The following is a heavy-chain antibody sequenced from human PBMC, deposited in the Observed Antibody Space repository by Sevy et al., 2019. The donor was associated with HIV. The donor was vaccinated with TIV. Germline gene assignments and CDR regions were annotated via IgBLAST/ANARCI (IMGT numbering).Heavy chain of an antibody. J-gene: IGHJ4*02. Sequence: GGSLRLSCAASRFIFNDYGMHWVRQAPGKGLEWVAFIQYDGNDKYYADSMRGRFTISRDNSKNMLFLQMNSLRSEDTAMYYCAINTAAAGAGGFDYWGQGTLVTVSS. CDR1: RFIFNDYG. CDR2: IQYDGNDK. V-gene: IGHV3-30*02. CDR3: AINTAAAGAGGFDY. D-gene: IGHD6-13*01.